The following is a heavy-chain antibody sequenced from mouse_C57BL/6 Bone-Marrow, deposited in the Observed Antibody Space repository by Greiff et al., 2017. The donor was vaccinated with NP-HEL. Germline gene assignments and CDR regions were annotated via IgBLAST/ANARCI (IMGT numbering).Heavy chain of an antibody. CDR2: ISYDGSN. D-gene: IGHD2-3*01. V-gene: IGHV3-6*01. CDR3: AREDDQGPDWYFDV. Sequence: EVKLQESGPGLVKPSQSLSLTCSVTGYSITSGYYWNWIRQFPGNKLEWMGYISYDGSNNYNPSLKNRISITRDTSKNQFFLKLNSVTTEDTATYYCAREDDQGPDWYFDVGGTGTTVTVSS. J-gene: IGHJ1*03. CDR1: GYSITSGYY.